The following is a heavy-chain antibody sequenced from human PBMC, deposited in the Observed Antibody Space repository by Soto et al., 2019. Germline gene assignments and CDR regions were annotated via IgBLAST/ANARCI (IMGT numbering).Heavy chain of an antibody. CDR1: GFTFSSYW. D-gene: IGHD6-13*01. CDR2: IKQDGSEK. J-gene: IGHJ3*02. CDR3: ARDRAYSSSWYTLHREAFDI. V-gene: IGHV3-7*01. Sequence: GGSLRLSCAASGFTFSSYWMSWVRQAPGKGLEWVANIKQDGSEKYYVDSVKGRFTISRDNAKNSLYLQMNSLRAEDTAVYYCARDRAYSSSWYTLHREAFDIWGQGTMVTVSS.